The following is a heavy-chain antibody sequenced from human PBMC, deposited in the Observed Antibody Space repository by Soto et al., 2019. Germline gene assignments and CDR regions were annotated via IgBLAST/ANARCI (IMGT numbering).Heavy chain of an antibody. CDR3: AKGKYQLPRTSYYYYGMDV. Sequence: VGSLRLSCAASGFTFSSYGMHWVRQAPGKGLEWVAVISYDGSNKYYADSVKGRFTISRDNSKNTLYLQMNSLRAEDTAVYYCAKGKYQLPRTSYYYYGMDVWGQGTTVTVSS. CDR1: GFTFSSYG. J-gene: IGHJ6*02. CDR2: ISYDGSNK. D-gene: IGHD2-2*01. V-gene: IGHV3-30*18.